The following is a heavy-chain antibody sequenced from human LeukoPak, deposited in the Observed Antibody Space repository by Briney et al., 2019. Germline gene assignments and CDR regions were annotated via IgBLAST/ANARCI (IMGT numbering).Heavy chain of an antibody. D-gene: IGHD6-19*01. CDR1: GGSIRSYY. Sequence: SETLSLTCTVSGGSIRSYYWSWIRQPPEKGLEWIGEINHSGSTNYNPSLKSRVTLSVDTSKNQFSLELNSVTAADTAVYYCARREESSAWYDDYWGQGTLVTVSS. CDR3: ARREESSAWYDDY. V-gene: IGHV4-34*01. J-gene: IGHJ4*02. CDR2: INHSGST.